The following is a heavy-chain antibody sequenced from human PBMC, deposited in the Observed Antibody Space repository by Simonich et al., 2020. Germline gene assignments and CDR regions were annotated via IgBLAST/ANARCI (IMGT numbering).Heavy chain of an antibody. J-gene: IGHJ4*02. D-gene: IGHD7-27*01. Sequence: QVQLVQSGAEVKKPGASVKASCKASGYTFTGYYRHWVRQAPGQGLEWMGWINPSSGGTNYAEKFQGRVTMTRYTSISTAYMELSRLRSDDTAVYYCARSAGSTGDFDYWGQGTLVTVSS. V-gene: IGHV1-2*02. CDR2: INPSSGGT. CDR1: GYTFTGYY. CDR3: ARSAGSTGDFDY.